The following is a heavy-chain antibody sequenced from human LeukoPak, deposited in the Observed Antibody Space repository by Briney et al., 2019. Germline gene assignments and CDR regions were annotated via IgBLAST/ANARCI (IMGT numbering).Heavy chain of an antibody. V-gene: IGHV4-61*02. CDR3: AREVVRGVVDY. Sequence: SQTLSLTXTVSGGSISSGSYYWSWIRQPAGKGLEWIGRIYTSGSTNYNPSLKSRVTISVDTSKNQFSLKLSSVTAADTAVYYCAREVVRGVVDYWGQGTLVTVSS. CDR2: IYTSGST. J-gene: IGHJ4*02. D-gene: IGHD3-10*01. CDR1: GGSISSGSYY.